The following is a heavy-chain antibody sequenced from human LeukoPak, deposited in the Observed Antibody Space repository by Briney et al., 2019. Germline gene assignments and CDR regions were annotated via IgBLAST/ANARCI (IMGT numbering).Heavy chain of an antibody. CDR2: TSTSSSYI. CDR3: ARVRLQPRTLLDDAFDI. D-gene: IGHD1-14*01. CDR1: GFTFSSYG. Sequence: GGSLRLSCAASGFTFSSYGMNWVRQAPGKGLEWVSCTSTSSSYIYYADSVKGRFTISRDNAKNSLYLQMNSLRAEDTAVYYCARVRLQPRTLLDDAFDIWGQGTMVTVSS. J-gene: IGHJ3*02. V-gene: IGHV3-21*01.